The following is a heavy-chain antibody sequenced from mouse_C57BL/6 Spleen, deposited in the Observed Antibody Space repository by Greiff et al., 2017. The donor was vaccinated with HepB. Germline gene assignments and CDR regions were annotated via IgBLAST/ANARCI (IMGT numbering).Heavy chain of an antibody. V-gene: IGHV1-59*01. D-gene: IGHD2-5*01. J-gene: IGHJ3*01. Sequence: LQQPGAELVRPGTSVKLSCKASGYTFTSYWMHWVKQRPGQGLEWIGVIDPSDSYTNYNQKFKGKATLTVDTSSSTAYMQLSSLTSEDSAVYYCARSYSNYSFAYWSQGTLVTVSA. CDR2: IDPSDSYT. CDR1: GYTFTSYW. CDR3: ARSYSNYSFAY.